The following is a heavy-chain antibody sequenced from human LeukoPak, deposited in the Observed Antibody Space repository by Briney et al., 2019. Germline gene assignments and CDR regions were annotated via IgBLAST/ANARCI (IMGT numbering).Heavy chain of an antibody. D-gene: IGHD2-2*01. CDR3: AVKLPTASPQYFQH. J-gene: IGHJ1*01. Sequence: SETLSPTCAVYGGSFSGYCWSWIRQPPGKGLEWIGEINHSGSTNYNPSLKSRVTISADTSKNQFSLILSSATAADTAVYYCAVKLPTASPQYFQHWGQGTLVIVSS. CDR1: GGSFSGYC. V-gene: IGHV4-34*01. CDR2: INHSGST.